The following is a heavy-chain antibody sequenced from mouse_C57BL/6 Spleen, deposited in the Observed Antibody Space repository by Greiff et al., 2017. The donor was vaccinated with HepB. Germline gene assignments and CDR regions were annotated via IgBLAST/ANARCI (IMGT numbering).Heavy chain of an antibody. D-gene: IGHD1-1*01. CDR2: IDPSDSYT. CDR1: GYTFTSYW. Sequence: QVQLQQPGAELVRPGASVKLSCKASGYTFTSYWMHWVKQRPGQGLEWIGVIDPSDSYTNYNQKFKGKATLTVDTSSSTAYMQLSSLTSEDSAVYYCARGHHVSSYHVFAYWGKVTLVTVSA. J-gene: IGHJ3*01. CDR3: ARGHHVSSYHVFAY. V-gene: IGHV1-59*01.